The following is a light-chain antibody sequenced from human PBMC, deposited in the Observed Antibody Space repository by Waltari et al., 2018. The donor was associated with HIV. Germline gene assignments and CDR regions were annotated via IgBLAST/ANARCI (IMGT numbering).Light chain of an antibody. J-gene: IGKJ3*01. Sequence: VLTQSPATLSLSPGERATLSCRASQNLNRNFLVWYQQRPGQAPRVLIYGASNRATGIPDRFSGSGSGTDFTLIISRLEPEDFAVYYCQQFDSSPLIGPGTRVEIK. CDR3: QQFDSSPL. CDR2: GAS. V-gene: IGKV3-20*01. CDR1: QNLNRNF.